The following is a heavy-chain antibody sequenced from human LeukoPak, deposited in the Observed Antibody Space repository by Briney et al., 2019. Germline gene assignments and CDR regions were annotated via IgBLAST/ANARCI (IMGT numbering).Heavy chain of an antibody. Sequence: SQTLSLTCAISGDSVSSNSVAWNWIRQSPSRGLEWLGRTHYRSKWYNDYAVSVKGRITINPDTSKNQSSLQLNSVTPEDTAVYYCARDHCSGGSCHWRFDYWGQGTLVTVSS. J-gene: IGHJ4*02. CDR1: GDSVSSNSVA. CDR2: THYRSKWYN. CDR3: ARDHCSGGSCHWRFDY. V-gene: IGHV6-1*01. D-gene: IGHD2-15*01.